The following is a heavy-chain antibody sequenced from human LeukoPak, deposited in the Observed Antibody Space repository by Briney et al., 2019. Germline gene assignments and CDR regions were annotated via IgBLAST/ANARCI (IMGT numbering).Heavy chain of an antibody. V-gene: IGHV3-7*05. Sequence: GGSLRLSCAASGFTFSSYWMSWVRQAPGKGLEWVANIKQDGSEKYYVDSVKGRFTISRDNAKSSLFLQMSSLRADDTAVYYCARGFGVNGLAFDIWGQGTMVTVSS. CDR1: GFTFSSYW. CDR3: ARGFGVNGLAFDI. D-gene: IGHD4-23*01. CDR2: IKQDGSEK. J-gene: IGHJ3*02.